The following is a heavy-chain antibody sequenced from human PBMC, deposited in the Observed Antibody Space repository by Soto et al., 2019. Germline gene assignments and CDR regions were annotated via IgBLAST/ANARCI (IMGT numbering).Heavy chain of an antibody. D-gene: IGHD3-16*02. Sequence: QVQLQESGPGLVKPSQTLSLTCTVSGASISSGGYYWGWIRQHPGKGLEWIGFIYYIGTSYYNPSLESRITLSVDTSKNHFSLNLTSVTAADTAVYYCARVLRDVLSDRYYWYFDLWGRSTLVTVSS. CDR1: GASISSGGYY. J-gene: IGHJ2*01. V-gene: IGHV4-31*03. CDR2: IYYIGTS. CDR3: ARVLRDVLSDRYYWYFDL.